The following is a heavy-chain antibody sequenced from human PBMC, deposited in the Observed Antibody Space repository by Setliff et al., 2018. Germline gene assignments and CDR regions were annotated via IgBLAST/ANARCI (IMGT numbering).Heavy chain of an antibody. CDR3: AKDRVNDGVWDFDS. J-gene: IGHJ4*02. CDR2: IIQSGAT. V-gene: IGHV3-NL1*01. Sequence: PGGSLRLSCAASGLTLINNGFHWVRQAPGKGLEWVSGIIQSGATFYADSVKGRFTISRDNSKSSVFLHINSVTAEDTAIYYCAKDRVNDGVWDFDSWGPGILVTVSS. D-gene: IGHD2-8*01. CDR1: GLTLINNG.